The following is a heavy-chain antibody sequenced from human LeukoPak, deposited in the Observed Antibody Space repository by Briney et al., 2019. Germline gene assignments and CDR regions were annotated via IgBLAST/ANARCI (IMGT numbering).Heavy chain of an antibody. CDR3: ARDKSSGWYDY. J-gene: IGHJ4*02. Sequence: ASVKVSCEASGYTFTSYGISWVRQAPGQGLEWMGWISAYNGNTNYAQKLQGRITMTTDTSTSTAYMELRSLRSDDTAVYYCARDKSSGWYDYWGQGTLVTVSS. V-gene: IGHV1-18*01. CDR2: ISAYNGNT. D-gene: IGHD6-19*01. CDR1: GYTFTSYG.